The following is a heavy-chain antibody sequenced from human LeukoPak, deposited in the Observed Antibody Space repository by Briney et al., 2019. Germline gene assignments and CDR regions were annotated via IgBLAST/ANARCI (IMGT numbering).Heavy chain of an antibody. Sequence: SETLSLTCAVYVGSFSSYYWRWTRQPPGKGLEWIGYIYYSGSTKYNPSLKSRVTISVDTSKNQSSLKLSSVTAADTAVYYCAREQRGYSYVFDYWGQGTLVSVSS. V-gene: IGHV4-59*01. D-gene: IGHD5-18*01. J-gene: IGHJ4*02. CDR3: AREQRGYSYVFDY. CDR1: VGSFSSYY. CDR2: IYYSGST.